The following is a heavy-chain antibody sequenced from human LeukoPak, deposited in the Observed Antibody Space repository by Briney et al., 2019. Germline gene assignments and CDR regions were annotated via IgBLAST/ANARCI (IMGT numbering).Heavy chain of an antibody. D-gene: IGHD6-6*01. Sequence: ASVKVSCKASGYTFTSYDINWVRQAPGQGLEWMGWINPNSGGTNYAQKFQGRVTMTRDTSISTAYMELSRLRSDDTAVYYCARGSSSREGYYYYMDVWGKGTTVTVSS. V-gene: IGHV1-2*02. CDR1: GYTFTSYD. J-gene: IGHJ6*03. CDR3: ARGSSSREGYYYYMDV. CDR2: INPNSGGT.